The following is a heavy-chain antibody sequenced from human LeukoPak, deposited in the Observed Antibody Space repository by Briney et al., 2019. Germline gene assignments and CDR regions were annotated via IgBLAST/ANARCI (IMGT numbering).Heavy chain of an antibody. J-gene: IGHJ4*02. CDR2: ISAYNGNT. V-gene: IGHV1-18*01. D-gene: IGHD6-6*01. CDR3: ARVESSIAARPMDY. CDR1: GYTFTRYG. Sequence: GASVKVSCKASGYTFTRYGISWVRQAPGQGLEWMGWISAYNGNTNYAQKLQGRVTMTTDTSTSTAYMELRSLRSDDTAVYYCARVESSIAARPMDYWGQGTLVTVSS.